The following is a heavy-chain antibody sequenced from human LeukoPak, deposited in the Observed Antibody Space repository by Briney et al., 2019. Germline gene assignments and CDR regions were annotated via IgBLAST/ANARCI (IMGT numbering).Heavy chain of an antibody. CDR2: INPDGSDK. CDR3: AGPPQAGPFDY. V-gene: IGHV3-7*01. D-gene: IGHD6-19*01. J-gene: IGHJ4*02. CDR1: FIFXDYW. Sequence: FIFXDYWXXWVRQAPGKGLXWVANINPDGSDKNYVDSLKGRFTIFRDNAKNLLFLQMNSLRVEDTAVYYCAGPPQAGPFDYWGQGTLVTVSS.